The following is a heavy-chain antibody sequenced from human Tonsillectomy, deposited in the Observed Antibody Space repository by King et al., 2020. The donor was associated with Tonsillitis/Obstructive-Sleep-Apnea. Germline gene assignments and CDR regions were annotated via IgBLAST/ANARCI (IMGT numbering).Heavy chain of an antibody. CDR2: IWYDGSNK. CDR3: ARGGWELHAFDI. Sequence: VQLVESGGGVVQPGRSLRLSCAASGFTFSSYGMHWVRQAPGKGLEWVAVIWYDGSNKYYADSVKGRFTISRDNSKNTLYLQMNSLRAEDTAVYYCARGGWELHAFDIWGQGTMVTVSS. V-gene: IGHV3-33*01. CDR1: GFTFSSYG. D-gene: IGHD1-26*01. J-gene: IGHJ3*02.